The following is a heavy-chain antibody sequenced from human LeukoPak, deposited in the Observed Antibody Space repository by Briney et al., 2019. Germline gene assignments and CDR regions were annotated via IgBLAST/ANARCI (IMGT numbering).Heavy chain of an antibody. J-gene: IGHJ4*02. V-gene: IGHV1-46*01. CDR2: INPSGGST. D-gene: IGHD5-18*01. CDR3: ARERGGYSYGDY. CDR1: GYTFTSYY. Sequence: ASVKVSCKASGYTFTSYYMHWVRQAPGQGLEWMGIINPSGGSTSYAQKLQGRVTMTTDTSTSTAYMGLRSLRSDDTAVYYCARERGGYSYGDYWGQGTLVTVSS.